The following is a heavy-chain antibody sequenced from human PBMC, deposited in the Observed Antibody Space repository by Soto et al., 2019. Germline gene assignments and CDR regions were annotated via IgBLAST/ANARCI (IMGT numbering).Heavy chain of an antibody. CDR1: GYNFSNHW. V-gene: IGHV5-51*01. Sequence: GESLKISCQASGYNFSNHWIVWVRQMPGKGLEWMGVIFPGDSDTRYSPSFQGQVTISADKSSSTAFLEWSTLKASDSAMYYCARQRNAYYGMAVWGQGTTVTSP. CDR3: ARQRNAYYGMAV. J-gene: IGHJ6*02. CDR2: IFPGDSDT.